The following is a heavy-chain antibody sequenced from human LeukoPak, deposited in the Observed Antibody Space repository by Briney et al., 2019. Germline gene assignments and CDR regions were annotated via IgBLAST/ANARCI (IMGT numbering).Heavy chain of an antibody. D-gene: IGHD7-27*01. CDR3: ARGFRGDNFDY. Sequence: SETLSLTCSVSGYSISSAYYWGWIRQPPGQGLEWIGTMYHSGSTNYNPSLKSRVTISVDTSKNQFSLKLSSETAADTAVYFCARGFRGDNFDYWGQGTLVTVSS. CDR2: MYHSGST. J-gene: IGHJ4*02. V-gene: IGHV4-38-2*02. CDR1: GYSISSAYY.